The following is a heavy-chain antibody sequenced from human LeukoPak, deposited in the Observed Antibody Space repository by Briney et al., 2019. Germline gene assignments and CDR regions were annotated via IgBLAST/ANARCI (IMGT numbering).Heavy chain of an antibody. CDR1: GFTFSDAW. Sequence: SGGSLRLSCTASGFTFSDAWMSWVRQAPGKGLEWVGRIKSKPAGGTTEYAAPVKGRFSISRDDSKNTLYLQMNSLKTEDTAIYYCNREYYSSGHWGQGTLVTVSS. D-gene: IGHD3-10*01. CDR2: IKSKPAGGTT. J-gene: IGHJ4*02. V-gene: IGHV3-15*01. CDR3: NREYYSSGH.